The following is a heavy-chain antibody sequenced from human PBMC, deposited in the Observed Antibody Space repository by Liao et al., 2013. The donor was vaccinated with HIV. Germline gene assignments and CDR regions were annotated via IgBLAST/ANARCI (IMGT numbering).Heavy chain of an antibody. J-gene: IGHJ3*01. CDR1: GGSISSGGYS. Sequence: QLQVQESGSGLVKPSQTLSLTCAVSGGSISSGGYSWSWIRQPPGKGLEWIGFIYDSGSTYYNPSLKSRVTISGDRSKNQFSLKLSSVTAADTAVYYCARDIYGSWSDAFDFWGQGTMVSVSS. CDR2: IYDSGST. V-gene: IGHV4-30-2*01. CDR3: ARDIYGSWSDAFDF. D-gene: IGHD6-19*01.